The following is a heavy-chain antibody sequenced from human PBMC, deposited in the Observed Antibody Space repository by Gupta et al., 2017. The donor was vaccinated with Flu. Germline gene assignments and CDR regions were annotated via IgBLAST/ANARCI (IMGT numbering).Heavy chain of an antibody. J-gene: IGHJ4*02. D-gene: IGHD2-21*02. V-gene: IGHV3-11*05. CDR2: ISSSSSYT. CDR1: GFTFSDYY. Sequence: VKPGGSLGLSCAASGFTFSDYYMSWIRQAPGKGLEWVSYISSSSSYTNYADSVKGRFTISRDNAKNSLYLQMNSLRAEDTAVYYCARVPPYCGGDCYDDYWGQGTLVTVSS. CDR3: ARVPPYCGGDCYDDY.